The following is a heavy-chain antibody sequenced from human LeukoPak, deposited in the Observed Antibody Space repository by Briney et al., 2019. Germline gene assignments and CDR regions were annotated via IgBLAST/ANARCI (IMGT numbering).Heavy chain of an antibody. V-gene: IGHV4-61*02. D-gene: IGHD3-22*01. Sequence: PSQTLSLTCTVSGVSISSGSYYWSWIRQPAGKGLEWIGRIYTSGSTNYNPSLKSRVTISVDTSKNQFSLKLSSVTAADTAVYYCARVLDYYDSSGYYEWFDPWGQGTLVTVSS. J-gene: IGHJ5*02. CDR3: ARVLDYYDSSGYYEWFDP. CDR1: GVSISSGSYY. CDR2: IYTSGST.